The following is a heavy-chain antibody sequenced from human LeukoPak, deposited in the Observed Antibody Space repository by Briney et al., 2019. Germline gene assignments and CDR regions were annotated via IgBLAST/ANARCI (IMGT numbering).Heavy chain of an antibody. CDR2: IIPIFGTA. V-gene: IGHV1-69*06. CDR1: GGTFSSYA. J-gene: IGHJ6*03. Sequence: ASVKVSCKASGGTFSSYAISWVRQAPGQGLEWMGGIIPIFGTANYAQKFQGRVTITADKSTSTAYMELSSLRSEDTAVYYCARVRVDYYYMDVWGKGTTVTISS. CDR3: ARVRVDYYYMDV.